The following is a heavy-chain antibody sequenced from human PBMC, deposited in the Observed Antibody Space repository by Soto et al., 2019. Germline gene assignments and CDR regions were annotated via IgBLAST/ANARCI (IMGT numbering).Heavy chain of an antibody. V-gene: IGHV4-4*02. CDR2: IYHSGST. D-gene: IGHD4-4*01. Sequence: SQTLSLTWAVSGGSISSSNWWSWVRQPPGKGLEWIGAIYHSGSTNYNPSLKRRVTISVDKSKNQFSLKLSSVSAADTAVYYFARAESLQGTEDAFDIWAQGTMVTFS. J-gene: IGHJ3*02. CDR1: GGSISSSNW. CDR3: ARAESLQGTEDAFDI.